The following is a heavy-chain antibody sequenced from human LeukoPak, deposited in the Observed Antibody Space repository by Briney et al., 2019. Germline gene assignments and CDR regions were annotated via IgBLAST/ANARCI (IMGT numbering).Heavy chain of an antibody. CDR3: ARERRSSWYYYYYMDV. V-gene: IGHV4-59*01. D-gene: IGHD6-13*01. CDR2: IYYSGST. J-gene: IGHJ6*03. Sequence: SETLSLTCTDSGGSISSYYWSWIRQPPGKGLEWIGYIYYSGSTNYNPSLKSRVTISVDTSKNQFSLKLSSVTAADTAVYYCARERRSSWYYYYYMDVWGKGTTVTVSS. CDR1: GGSISSYY.